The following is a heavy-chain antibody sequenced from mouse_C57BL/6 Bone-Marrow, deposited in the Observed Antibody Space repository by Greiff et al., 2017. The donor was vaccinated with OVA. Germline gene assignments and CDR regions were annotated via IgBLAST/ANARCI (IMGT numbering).Heavy chain of an antibody. D-gene: IGHD2-4*01. J-gene: IGHJ3*01. CDR3: ARPHYYDYVAWFAY. Sequence: QVQLQQSGAELAKPGASVTLSCKASGYTFTSYWMHWVNQRHGQGLEWIGYINPSSGYTKYNQKFKDKATLTADKSSSTAYMQLSSLTYEDSAVYYCARPHYYDYVAWFAYWGQGTLVTVSA. CDR1: GYTFTSYW. CDR2: INPSSGYT. V-gene: IGHV1-7*01.